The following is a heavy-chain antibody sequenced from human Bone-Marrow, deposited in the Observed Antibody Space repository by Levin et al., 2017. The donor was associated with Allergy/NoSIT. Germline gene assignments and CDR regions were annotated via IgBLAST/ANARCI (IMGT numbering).Heavy chain of an antibody. CDR3: ARAPRCSGGSCSDRTFDP. Sequence: PSETLSLTCTVSGGSISSYYWSWIRQPPGKGLEWIGYIYYSGSTNYNPSLKSRVTISVDTSKNQFSLKLSSVTAADTAVYYCARAPRCSGGSCSDRTFDPWGQGTLVTVSS. J-gene: IGHJ5*02. D-gene: IGHD2-15*01. V-gene: IGHV4-59*01. CDR1: GGSISSYY. CDR2: IYYSGST.